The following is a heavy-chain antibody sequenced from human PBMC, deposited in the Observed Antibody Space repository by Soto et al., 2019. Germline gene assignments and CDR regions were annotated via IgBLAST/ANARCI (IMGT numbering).Heavy chain of an antibody. CDR2: ISPHNGNT. J-gene: IGHJ4*02. D-gene: IGHD2-2*01. CDR3: ARDTSTTFDY. Sequence: QLVQSGGQLKKPGASVKVSCNTSGYTLNTYFITWVRQAPGQGLEWMGRISPHNGNTNYSEKFQGRVTMTTDTITKTASMELRNLRFDDTAVYYFARDTSTTFDYWGQGTLFNVSS. V-gene: IGHV1-18*01. CDR1: GYTLNTYF.